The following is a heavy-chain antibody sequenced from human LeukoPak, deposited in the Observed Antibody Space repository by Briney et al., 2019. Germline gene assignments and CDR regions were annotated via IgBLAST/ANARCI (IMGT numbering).Heavy chain of an antibody. D-gene: IGHD3-3*01. CDR3: ARVGGDFWSGFDY. J-gene: IGHJ4*02. CDR1: GGSISSYY. CDR2: IYYSGST. V-gene: IGHV4-59*01. Sequence: SETLSLTCTVSGGSISSYYWSWIRQPPGKGLEWIGYIYYSGSTNYNPSLKSRVTISVDTSKNQFSLKLSSVTAADTAVYYCARVGGDFWSGFDYWGQGTLVTVSS.